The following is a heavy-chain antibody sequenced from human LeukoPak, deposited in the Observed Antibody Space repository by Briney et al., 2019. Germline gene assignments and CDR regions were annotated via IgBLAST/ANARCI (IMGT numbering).Heavy chain of an antibody. CDR2: ISAGGGGT. D-gene: IGHD1-26*01. CDR1: GLTFSNYV. CDR3: ARGETH. J-gene: IGHJ4*02. V-gene: IGHV3-23*01. Sequence: GESLRLSCAASGLTFSNYVMNWVRQAPGKGLEWVSGISAGGGGTFYADSVKGRFTIFIDNSKNMLYLQMNSLRAEDTAVYYCARGETHWGQGTLVTVSS.